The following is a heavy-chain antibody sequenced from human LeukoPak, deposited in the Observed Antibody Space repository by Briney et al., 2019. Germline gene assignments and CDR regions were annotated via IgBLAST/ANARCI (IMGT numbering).Heavy chain of an antibody. Sequence: ASVKVSCKDSVYTFTGYYIHWVRQAPGQRLEWMGWINPNNGGSNYAQKFQGRVTMTRDTSISTAYMDLTSLRSDDTAMYYCARGRVDTGMVSDYWGQGTLVTVSS. D-gene: IGHD5-18*01. CDR2: INPNNGGS. CDR1: VYTFTGYY. V-gene: IGHV1-2*02. J-gene: IGHJ4*02. CDR3: ARGRVDTGMVSDY.